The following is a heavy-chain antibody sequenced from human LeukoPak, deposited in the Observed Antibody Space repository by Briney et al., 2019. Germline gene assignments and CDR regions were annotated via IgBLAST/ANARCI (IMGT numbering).Heavy chain of an antibody. CDR1: GFTFSSYG. D-gene: IGHD3-10*01. CDR3: AKGSITMVRGPLAAYYYYGMDV. V-gene: IGHV3-30*18. CDR2: ISYDGSNK. Sequence: GGSLRLSCAASGFTFSSYGMHWVRQAPGKGLEWVAVISYDGSNKYYADSVKGRFTISRDNSKNTVYLQMNSLRAKDTAVYYCAKGSITMVRGPLAAYYYYGMDVWGQGTTVTVSS. J-gene: IGHJ6*02.